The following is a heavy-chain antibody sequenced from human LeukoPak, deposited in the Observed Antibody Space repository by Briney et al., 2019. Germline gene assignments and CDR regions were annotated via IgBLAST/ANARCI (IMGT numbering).Heavy chain of an antibody. J-gene: IGHJ4*02. CDR1: GYTFTGYY. V-gene: IGHV1-2*02. D-gene: IGHD2-2*01. CDR2: INPNSGGT. CDR3: ARDPRLCSTSCPLDY. Sequence: ASVKVSCKASGYTFTGYYMHWVRQAPGQGLEWMGWINPNSGGTNYAQKFQGRVTMTRDTSISTAYMELSRLRSDDTAVYYCARDPRLCSTSCPLDYWGQGTLVTVSS.